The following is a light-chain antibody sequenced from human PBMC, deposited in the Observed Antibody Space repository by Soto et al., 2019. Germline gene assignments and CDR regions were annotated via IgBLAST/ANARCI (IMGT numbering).Light chain of an antibody. CDR3: QQRSTCCT. CDR1: QSVSRY. V-gene: IGKV3-11*01. Sequence: EIVLTQSPATLSLSPGERATLSCRASQSVSRYLAWYQQKPGQAPRLLIYDASNRATGIPDRFSGSGSGTDFTLTISGLEPEDFAVYYCQQRSTCCTFGQGTNLEIK. CDR2: DAS. J-gene: IGKJ2*02.